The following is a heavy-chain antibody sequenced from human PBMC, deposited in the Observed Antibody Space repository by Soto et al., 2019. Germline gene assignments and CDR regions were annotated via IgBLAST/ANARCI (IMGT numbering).Heavy chain of an antibody. Sequence: SETLSPTCAVSGFFISSGKYWGWIRKPPGKGLEWIGSIFHRGNTYYKPSLRSRVTISVDMSKNQFSLNLNSVTAADTAVHYCARARWYDAFDVWGQGTVVTVSS. J-gene: IGHJ3*01. CDR2: IFHRGNT. CDR3: ARARWYDAFDV. V-gene: IGHV4-38-2*01. CDR1: GFFISSGKY. D-gene: IGHD2-15*01.